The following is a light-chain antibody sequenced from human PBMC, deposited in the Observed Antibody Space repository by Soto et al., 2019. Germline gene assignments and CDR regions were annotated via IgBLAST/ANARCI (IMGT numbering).Light chain of an antibody. V-gene: IGLV2-14*01. Sequence: SALTQPASVSGSPGQSITISCTGTSRDVGGYKYVSWYQQHPGKAPKLILYEVTNRPSGVSHRFSGSKSGNTASLTISGLQAEDEADYYCSSFTSTTIYVLFGGGTKLTVL. CDR3: SSFTSTTIYVL. CDR1: SRDVGGYKY. J-gene: IGLJ2*01. CDR2: EVT.